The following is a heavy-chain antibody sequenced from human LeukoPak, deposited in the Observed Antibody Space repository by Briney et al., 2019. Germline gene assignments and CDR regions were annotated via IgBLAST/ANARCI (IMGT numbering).Heavy chain of an antibody. D-gene: IGHD2-2*01. V-gene: IGHV4-38-2*02. CDR2: IYHSGST. J-gene: IGHJ6*03. Sequence: PSETLSLTCTVSGYSISSGYYWGWLRQPPGKGLEWIGSIYHSGSTYYNPSLKSRVTISVDTSKNQFSLKLSSVTAADTAVYYCARSVVVVPAAIHPGYMDVWGKGTTVTVSS. CDR3: ARSVVVVPAAIHPGYMDV. CDR1: GYSISSGYY.